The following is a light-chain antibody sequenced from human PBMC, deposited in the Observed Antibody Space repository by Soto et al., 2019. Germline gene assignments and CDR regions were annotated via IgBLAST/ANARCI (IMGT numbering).Light chain of an antibody. CDR3: QQRSNLIT. Sequence: EIVMTQSPATLSVSPGERATLSCRASQSVSSNLAWYQQKPGQAPRLLIYGASSRATGIPDRFSGSGSGTDFTLTISRLEPEDFAVYYCQQRSNLITFGQGTRLEIK. J-gene: IGKJ5*01. CDR1: QSVSSN. CDR2: GAS. V-gene: IGKV3D-20*02.